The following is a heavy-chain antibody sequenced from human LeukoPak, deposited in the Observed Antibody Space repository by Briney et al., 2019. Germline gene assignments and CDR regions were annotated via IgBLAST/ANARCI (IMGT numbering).Heavy chain of an antibody. V-gene: IGHV4-38-2*01. J-gene: IGHJ4*02. CDR2: IYHSGST. CDR1: GYSISSDYY. CDR3: ARVGPVITIFGANNYFDY. D-gene: IGHD3-3*01. Sequence: SETLSLTCAVSGYSISSDYYWGWIRQPPGKGLEWIGSIYHSGSTYYNPSLKSRVTISVDTSKNQFSLKLSSVTAADTAVYYCARVGPVITIFGANNYFDYWGQGTLVTVSS.